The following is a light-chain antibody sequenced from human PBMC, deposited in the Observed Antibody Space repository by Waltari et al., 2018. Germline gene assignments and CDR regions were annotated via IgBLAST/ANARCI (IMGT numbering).Light chain of an antibody. CDR2: GAS. V-gene: IGKV3-20*01. J-gene: IGKJ1*01. Sequence: IVLTQSPGTLSLSRGERATLSCRASQSVSRSLAWYQQKPGQAPKLLIYGASTRATGIPDRFTGSRSGTDFSLTISSLEPEDFAIYFCQHYVRLPATFGQGTKVEIK. CDR3: QHYVRLPAT. CDR1: QSVSRS.